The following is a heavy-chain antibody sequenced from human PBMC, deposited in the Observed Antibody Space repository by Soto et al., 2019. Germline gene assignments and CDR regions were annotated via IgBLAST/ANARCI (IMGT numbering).Heavy chain of an antibody. D-gene: IGHD2-21*02. V-gene: IGHV3-23*01. CDR1: GFTFSSYG. CDR2: ISSSGDSP. J-gene: IGHJ4*02. CDR3: AKTSSASGRDCAWH. Sequence: EVQVLESGGGLARTGGSVTLSCATSGFTFSSYGMTWVRQAPGKGLEWVSAISSSGDSPFYADSLGGRFTISRDNSKNTVYLQMKSLRAGDTATYYCAKTSSASGRDCAWHWGKGTQVTVSS.